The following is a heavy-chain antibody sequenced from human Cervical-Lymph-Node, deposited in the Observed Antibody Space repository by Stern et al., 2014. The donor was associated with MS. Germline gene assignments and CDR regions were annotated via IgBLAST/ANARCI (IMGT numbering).Heavy chain of an antibody. Sequence: VQLEESGGGLVKPGGSLRLSCAASGFTFSGYYMTWIRQAPGKGLGWVSYISSSGSMIYYADSVKGRFTISRDNAKNSLYLQMNSLRAEDTAVYYCVREVNWTYDYWGQGTQVTVSS. V-gene: IGHV3-11*01. CDR3: VREVNWTYDY. J-gene: IGHJ4*02. CDR2: ISSSGSMI. CDR1: GFTFSGYY. D-gene: IGHD1-7*01.